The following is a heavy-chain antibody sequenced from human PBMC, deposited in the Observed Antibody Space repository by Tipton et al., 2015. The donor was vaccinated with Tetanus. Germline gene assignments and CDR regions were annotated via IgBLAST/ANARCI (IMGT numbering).Heavy chain of an antibody. CDR2: IYSSGST. CDR3: ARETNMLRGVMINENAFDV. J-gene: IGHJ3*01. Sequence: TLSLTCSVSGGSISSGDYFWSWIRQPPGKGLEWIGYIYSSGSTYYNPSLKSRVSLSQDTSKNQFSLKLNSVTAADTAVYYCARETNMLRGVMINENAFDVWGQGTLVTVSS. V-gene: IGHV4-30-4*01. CDR1: GGSISSGDYF. D-gene: IGHD3-10*01.